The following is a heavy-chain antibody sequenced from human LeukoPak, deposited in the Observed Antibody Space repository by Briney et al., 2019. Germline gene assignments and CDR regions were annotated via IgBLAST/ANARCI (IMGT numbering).Heavy chain of an antibody. CDR2: IRYDGSNK. D-gene: IGHD2-2*01. V-gene: IGHV3-30*02. Sequence: GGSLRLSCAASGFTFSSYGMHWVRQAPGKGLEWVAFIRYDGSNKYYADSVKGRFTISRDNSKNTLYLQMNSLRAEDTAVYYCAKGYCSSTSCYLGFAFDIWGQGTMVTVSS. CDR3: AKGYCSSTSCYLGFAFDI. J-gene: IGHJ3*02. CDR1: GFTFSSYG.